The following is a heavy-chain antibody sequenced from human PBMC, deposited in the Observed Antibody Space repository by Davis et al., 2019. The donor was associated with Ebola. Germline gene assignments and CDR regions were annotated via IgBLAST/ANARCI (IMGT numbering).Heavy chain of an antibody. CDR1: GCTFSSYW. V-gene: IGHV3-74*01. Sequence: PWGSLRLSCAASGCTFSSYWMHWVRQAPGKGLVWVSRINSDGSSTSYADSVKGRFTISRDNAKNTLYLQMNSLRAEDTAVYYCAKDDLYSYEYQYYFDYWGQGTLVTVSS. J-gene: IGHJ4*02. D-gene: IGHD5-18*01. CDR3: AKDDLYSYEYQYYFDY. CDR2: INSDGSST.